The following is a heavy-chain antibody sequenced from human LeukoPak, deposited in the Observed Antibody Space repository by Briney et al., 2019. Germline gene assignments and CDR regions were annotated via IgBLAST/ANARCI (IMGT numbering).Heavy chain of an antibody. J-gene: IGHJ1*01. V-gene: IGHV4-59*01. D-gene: IGHD3-3*01. Sequence: PSETLSLTCTVSGGSISSYYWSWIRQPPGKGLEWIGYIYYSGSTNYNPSLKSRVTISVDTSKNQFSLKLSSVTAADTAVYYCARLSGSITIFGVVISAEYFQHWGQGTLVTVSS. CDR1: GGSISSYY. CDR2: IYYSGST. CDR3: ARLSGSITIFGVVISAEYFQH.